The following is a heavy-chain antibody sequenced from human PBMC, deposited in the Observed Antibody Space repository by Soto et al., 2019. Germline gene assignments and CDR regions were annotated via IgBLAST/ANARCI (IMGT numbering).Heavy chain of an antibody. D-gene: IGHD3-22*01. V-gene: IGHV4-39*07. CDR3: ARLGGYYQAFDQ. CDR1: GGSISSSTYY. J-gene: IGHJ4*02. CDR2: FFISGNT. Sequence: SETLSLTCTVSGGSISSSTYYWGWMRQPPGKGLEWIACFFISGNTTYSPSLKSRVTISLDTSKNQFSLILNSVTAADTAVYYCARLGGYYQAFDQWGQGSLVTVSS.